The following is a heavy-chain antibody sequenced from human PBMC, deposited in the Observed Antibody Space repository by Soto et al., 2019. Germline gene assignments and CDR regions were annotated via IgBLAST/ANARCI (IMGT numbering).Heavy chain of an antibody. J-gene: IGHJ6*03. CDR1: GYTFTSYG. D-gene: IGHD6-25*01. CDR2: MNPDSGNT. Sequence: ASVKVSCKASGYTFTSYGINWVRQASGQGLEWMGWMNPDSGNTGYAEKFQGRVTMTRNRSISTAYMELSGLRSEDTAVYYCAREAASDPSFYYHYMDVWGKGTTVTVSS. V-gene: IGHV1-8*02. CDR3: AREAASDPSFYYHYMDV.